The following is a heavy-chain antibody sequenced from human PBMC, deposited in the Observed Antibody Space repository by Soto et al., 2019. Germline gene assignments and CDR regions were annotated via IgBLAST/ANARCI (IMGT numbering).Heavy chain of an antibody. V-gene: IGHV3-73*01. CDR2: IRDRAYNYAT. Sequence: EVLLVESGGGLVQPGGSLKLFCEASGFVFKDSSIHWVRQASGKGLEWVGRIRDRAYNYATAYAASVKGRFTISRDDSNNKAYLQMDSLKTEDTAIYYCTRLISAAQDYWGEGTLVTVSS. J-gene: IGHJ4*02. CDR3: TRLISAAQDY. D-gene: IGHD3-10*01. CDR1: GFVFKDSS.